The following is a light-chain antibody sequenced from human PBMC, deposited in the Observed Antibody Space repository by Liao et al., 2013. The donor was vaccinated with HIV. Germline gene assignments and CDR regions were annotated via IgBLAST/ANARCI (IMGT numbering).Light chain of an antibody. J-gene: IGLJ1*01. CDR1: KLGDKY. Sequence: SYELTQPPSVSVSPGQTASITCSGDKLGDKYACWYQQKPGRSPVMVIYQDSKRPSGIPERFSGSNSGNTATLTISGTQAMDEADYYCQAWDSSTAPYVFGTGTKVTVL. CDR2: QDS. V-gene: IGLV3-1*01. CDR3: QAWDSSTAPYV.